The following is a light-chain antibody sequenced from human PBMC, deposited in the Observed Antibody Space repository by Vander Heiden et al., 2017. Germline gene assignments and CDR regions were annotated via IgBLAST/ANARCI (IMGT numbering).Light chain of an antibody. CDR1: QGISSH. CDR2: GAS. Sequence: AIRMTQSPSSFSASTGDRVTITCRASQGISSHLAWYQQKPGKAPKLLIYGASTLQRVVPSRFSGSGSGTDFTVTISFLQSEDFATYYCQQYYSYPVTFGGGTKVEIK. V-gene: IGKV1-8*01. CDR3: QQYYSYPVT. J-gene: IGKJ4*01.